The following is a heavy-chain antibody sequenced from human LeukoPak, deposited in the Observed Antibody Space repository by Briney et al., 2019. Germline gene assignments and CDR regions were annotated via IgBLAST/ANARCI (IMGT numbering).Heavy chain of an antibody. CDR1: GYTLSGYY. V-gene: IGHV1-2*02. CDR2: INPNSGGT. CDR3: ARWGYYYDSSGYFDY. J-gene: IGHJ4*02. D-gene: IGHD3-22*01. Sequence: ASVKVSCKASGYTLSGYYMHWVRPAPGQGLEWMGWINPNSGGTKYVQKFQGRVTMTRDTSISTAYMELSRLRSDDTAVYYCARWGYYYDSSGYFDYWGQGTLVTVSS.